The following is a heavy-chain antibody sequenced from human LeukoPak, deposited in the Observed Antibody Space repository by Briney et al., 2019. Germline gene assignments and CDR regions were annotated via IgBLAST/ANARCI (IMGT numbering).Heavy chain of an antibody. J-gene: IGHJ4*02. CDR3: ARSFRVQVWSDFDS. CDR2: IKEDGSEK. V-gene: IGHV3-7*01. CDR1: GFIFSSYW. D-gene: IGHD5-18*01. Sequence: GGSLRLSCGASGFIFSSYWMNWLRQAPGKGREWLANIKEDGSEKHYVDSVKGRFTISRDNAKNSLYLQMNGVRAEDTAVYYCARSFRVQVWSDFDSWGQGTLLTVSS.